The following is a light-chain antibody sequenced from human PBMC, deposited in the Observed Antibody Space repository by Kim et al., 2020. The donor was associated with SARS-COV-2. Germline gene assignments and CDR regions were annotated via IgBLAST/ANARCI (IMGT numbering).Light chain of an antibody. J-gene: IGKJ1*01. CDR2: GAS. Sequence: EVVLTQSPDTLSLSPGDTATLSCRASQSVYSTYLAWYHQKPGQSPRLLIYGASDRATGIPDRFRGSGSGTDFTLTISRLESEDIGVYFCQQYGDSVTFGQGTKVDIK. V-gene: IGKV3-20*01. CDR1: QSVYSTY. CDR3: QQYGDSVT.